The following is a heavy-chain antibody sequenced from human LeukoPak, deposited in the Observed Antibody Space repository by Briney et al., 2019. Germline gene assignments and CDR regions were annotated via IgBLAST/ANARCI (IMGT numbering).Heavy chain of an antibody. CDR1: GFTFSSYA. Sequence: GGSLRVSSAASGFTFSSYAMSWVRQAPGKGLEWVSGISGSGGSTYYADSVKGRFTISRDNSKNTVYLQMNSLRAEDTAVYYCAKANVASTALLFDYWGQGTLVTVSS. V-gene: IGHV3-23*01. CDR3: AKANVASTALLFDY. D-gene: IGHD6-19*01. J-gene: IGHJ4*02. CDR2: ISGSGGST.